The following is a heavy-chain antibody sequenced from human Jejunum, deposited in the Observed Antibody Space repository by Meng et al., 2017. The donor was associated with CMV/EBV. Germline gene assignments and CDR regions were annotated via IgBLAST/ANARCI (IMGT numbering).Heavy chain of an antibody. CDR2: IRYDGSNE. V-gene: IGHV3-30*02. CDR1: GFTFSNFG. J-gene: IGHJ4*02. Sequence: QVQLVESGXGVVPPXGSLRLXXXASGFTFSNFGMHWVRQAPGKGLEWVAFIRYDGSNEYYADSVKGRFTISRDNSKNTLYLQMNSLRAEDTAVYYCAKGGYSGSYGCDYRSQGTLVTVSS. CDR3: AKGGYSGSYGCDY. D-gene: IGHD1-26*01.